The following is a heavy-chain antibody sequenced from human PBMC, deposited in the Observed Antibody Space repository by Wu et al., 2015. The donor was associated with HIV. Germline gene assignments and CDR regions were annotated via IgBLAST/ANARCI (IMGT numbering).Heavy chain of an antibody. CDR2: ISTYNGDT. Sequence: QVQVVQSGAEVKKPGASVKVSCKTSGYRFTSYGISWVRQAPGQGLEWVGWISTYNGDTNYAQKFQGRITMATATSTSTAYMELRSLKSDDTAIYFCARTVTGHDYFDFWGQGSLVTVPS. J-gene: IGHJ4*02. CDR3: ARTVTGHDYFDF. D-gene: IGHD2-21*02. CDR1: GYRFTSYG. V-gene: IGHV1-18*01.